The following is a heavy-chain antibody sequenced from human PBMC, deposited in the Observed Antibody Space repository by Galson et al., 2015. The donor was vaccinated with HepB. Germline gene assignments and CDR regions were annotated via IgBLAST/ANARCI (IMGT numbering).Heavy chain of an antibody. Sequence: SLRLSCAASGFTVSSNYMSWVRQAPGKGLEWVSVIYSGGSTYYADSVKGRFTISRDNSKNTLYLQMNSLRAEDTAVYYCARARLTYCSGGSCYSFWYFDLWGRGTLVTVSS. CDR3: ARARLTYCSGGSCYSFWYFDL. J-gene: IGHJ2*01. V-gene: IGHV3-66*02. CDR2: IYSGGST. D-gene: IGHD2-15*01. CDR1: GFTVSSNY.